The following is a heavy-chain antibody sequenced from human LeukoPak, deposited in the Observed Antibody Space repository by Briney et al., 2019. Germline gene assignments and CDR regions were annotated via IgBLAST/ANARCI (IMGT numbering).Heavy chain of an antibody. CDR3: ARWSDSNWFDFDY. Sequence: ASVKVSCKASGYTFTSYYMHWVRQAPGQGLEWMGIINPSGGSTSYAQKFQGRVTMTRDMSTSTVYMELSSLRFEDTAVYFCARWSDSNWFDFDYWGQGTLVTVSS. CDR2: INPSGGST. D-gene: IGHD6-13*01. J-gene: IGHJ4*02. V-gene: IGHV1-46*01. CDR1: GYTFTSYY.